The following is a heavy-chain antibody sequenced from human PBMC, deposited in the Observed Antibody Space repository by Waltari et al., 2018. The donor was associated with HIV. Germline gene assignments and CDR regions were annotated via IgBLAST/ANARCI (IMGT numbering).Heavy chain of an antibody. J-gene: IGHJ4*02. CDR1: GGSISRGRSH. CDR3: ARELSDYGATAWFDY. V-gene: IGHV4-61*02. CDR2: IYTSGNT. D-gene: IGHD3-16*01. Sequence: QVQLQESGPGLVTPSQTLSLTCTVSGGSISRGRSHWGWLRQAAGKGLEWIGRIYTSGNTNYRPSLKSRVTVSMDTSKNQFSLRLSSVTAADTAVYYCARELSDYGATAWFDYWGRGTLVTVSS.